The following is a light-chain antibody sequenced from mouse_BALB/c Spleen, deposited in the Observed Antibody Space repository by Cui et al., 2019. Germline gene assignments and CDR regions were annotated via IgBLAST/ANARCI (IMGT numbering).Light chain of an antibody. CDR2: STS. CDR3: KQRSSYTPIT. V-gene: IGKV4-57*01. Sequence: KLWIYSTSNLASGVPARFSGSGSGTSYSLPISRMEAEDAATYYCKQRSSYTPITFGAGTKLELK. J-gene: IGKJ5*01.